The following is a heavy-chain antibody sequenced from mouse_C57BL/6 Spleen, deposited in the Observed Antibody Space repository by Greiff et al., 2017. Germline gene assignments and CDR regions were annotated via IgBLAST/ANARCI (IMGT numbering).Heavy chain of an antibody. Sequence: VQLQQSGPVLVKPGASVKMSCKASGYTFTDYYMNWVKQSHGKSLEWIGVINPYNGGTSYNQKFKGKATLTVDKSSSTAYMELNSLTSEDSAVYYWARWIYYDYDGFAYRGQGALVTVSA. J-gene: IGHJ3*01. CDR1: GYTFTDYY. D-gene: IGHD2-4*01. CDR3: ARWIYYDYDGFAY. CDR2: INPYNGGT. V-gene: IGHV1-19*01.